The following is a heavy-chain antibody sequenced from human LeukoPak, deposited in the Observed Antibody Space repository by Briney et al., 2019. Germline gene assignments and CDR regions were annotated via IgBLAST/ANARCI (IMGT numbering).Heavy chain of an antibody. D-gene: IGHD1-1*01. CDR2: IRYDGSNK. Sequence: GGSLRLSCAASGFTFSSYGMHWVRQAPGKGLEWVAFIRYDGSNKYYADSVKGRFTISRDNSKNTLYLQMNSLRAEDTAVYYCARDPEDLVLGVHYFDYWGQGTLVAVSS. CDR1: GFTFSSYG. CDR3: ARDPEDLVLGVHYFDY. J-gene: IGHJ4*02. V-gene: IGHV3-30*02.